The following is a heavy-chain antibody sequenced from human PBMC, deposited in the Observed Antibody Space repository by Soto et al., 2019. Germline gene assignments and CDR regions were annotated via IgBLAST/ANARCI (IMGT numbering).Heavy chain of an antibody. D-gene: IGHD4-4*01. V-gene: IGHV4-30-2*01. J-gene: IGHJ5*02. CDR1: GGSISSGGYS. CDR3: ARATHDYSNPEQNNWFDP. Sequence: KTSETLSLTCAVSGGSISSGGYSWSWIRQPPGRGLEWIGYIYHSGSTYYNPSLTSRVTISVDRSKNQFSLKLSSVTAADTAVYYCARATHDYSNPEQNNWFDPWGQGTLVTVSS. CDR2: IYHSGST.